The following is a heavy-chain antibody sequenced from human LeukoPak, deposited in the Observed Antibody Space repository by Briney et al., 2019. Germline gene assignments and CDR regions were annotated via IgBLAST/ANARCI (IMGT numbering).Heavy chain of an antibody. CDR2: IKQDGSER. J-gene: IGHJ5*02. D-gene: IGHD2-21*02. CDR3: AREYCGGDCYSLSRFDP. CDR1: GFTFSTYW. V-gene: IGHV3-7*01. Sequence: GGSPRLSCAVSGFTFSTYWMNWVRQAPGKGLEWVAIIKQDGSERYYEDSLKGRFTISRDNAKNSLYLQMNSLRAEDTSVYYCAREYCGGDCYSLSRFDPWGQGTLVTVSS.